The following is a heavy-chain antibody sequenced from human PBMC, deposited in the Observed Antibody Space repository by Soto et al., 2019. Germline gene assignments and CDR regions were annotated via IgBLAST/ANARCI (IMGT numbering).Heavy chain of an antibody. CDR3: ATGYYDILTGYYDY. J-gene: IGHJ4*02. CDR2: IYYSGST. CDR1: GGSISSSSYY. D-gene: IGHD3-9*01. Sequence: PSETLSPTCTVSGGSISSSSYYWGWVRQPPGKGLEWIGSIYYSGSTYYNPSLKSRVTISVDTSKNQFSLKLSSVTAADTAVYYCATGYYDILTGYYDYWGQGTLVTVSS. V-gene: IGHV4-39*01.